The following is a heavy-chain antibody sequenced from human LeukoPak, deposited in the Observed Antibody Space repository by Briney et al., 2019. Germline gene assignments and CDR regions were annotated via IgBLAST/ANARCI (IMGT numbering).Heavy chain of an antibody. J-gene: IGHJ4*02. CDR3: AKSLGVGGYARYKGFDQ. D-gene: IGHD3-16*02. V-gene: IGHV3-23*01. CDR1: GFTFNSFA. Sequence: GGSLRLSCAASGFTFNSFAMNLVRQAPGKGLEWVSSISGSDGTSHYADFVKGRFTISRNNSKSTLYLQMNSLRAEDTAAYYCAKSLGVGGYARYKGFDQWGQGTLVVVSS. CDR2: ISGSDGTS.